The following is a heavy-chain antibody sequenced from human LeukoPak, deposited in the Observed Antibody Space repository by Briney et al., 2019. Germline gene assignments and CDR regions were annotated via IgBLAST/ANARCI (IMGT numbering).Heavy chain of an antibody. Sequence: PSDTLSLTCTVSGGSISPYYWSWIRQPPGKGLEWIGYIFYTGSINYNPSLRGRVTISVDTSKSQFSLRLSSVTAADTAVYYCARSYSASYDSPAGWFDPWGQGTLVTVSS. J-gene: IGHJ5*02. CDR2: IFYTGSI. D-gene: IGHD3-22*01. V-gene: IGHV4-59*08. CDR1: GGSISPYY. CDR3: ARSYSASYDSPAGWFDP.